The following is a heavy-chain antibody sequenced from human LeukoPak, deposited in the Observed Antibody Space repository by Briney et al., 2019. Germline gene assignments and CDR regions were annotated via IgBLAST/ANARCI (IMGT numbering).Heavy chain of an antibody. Sequence: GGCLRLSCEASTFSFNTCATSWVRQAPGEGRGWVSAISESGSGTYYADSVKGRFTISRDNSKNTLSLQMNSLRVDDTALYYCAKGVFGVNRAFDYWGQGTLVTVSS. V-gene: IGHV3-23*01. CDR3: AKGVFGVNRAFDY. J-gene: IGHJ4*02. CDR2: ISESGSGT. CDR1: TFSFNTCA. D-gene: IGHD3-3*01.